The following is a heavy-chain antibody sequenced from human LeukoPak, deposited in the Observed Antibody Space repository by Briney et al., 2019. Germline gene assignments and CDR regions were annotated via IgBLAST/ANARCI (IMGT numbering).Heavy chain of an antibody. CDR3: ARGRSTYYLDY. Sequence: GRSLRLSCAASGSIFSSYAMHWVRQARGKGVEWVAVISYDGRSKYYADSVKGLFTISRDNSKNTLYLQMKSLRAEDTAVYYCARGRSTYYLDYWGQGTLVTVSS. CDR2: ISYDGRSK. J-gene: IGHJ4*02. CDR1: GSIFSSYA. V-gene: IGHV3-30*04. D-gene: IGHD1-1*01.